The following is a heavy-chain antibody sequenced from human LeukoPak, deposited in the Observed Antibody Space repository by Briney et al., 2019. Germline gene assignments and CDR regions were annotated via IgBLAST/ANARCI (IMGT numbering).Heavy chain of an antibody. CDR3: SAATGTHDF. CDR1: GFTFSNYW. J-gene: IGHJ4*02. CDR2: INSDGSIT. D-gene: IGHD6-13*01. Sequence: PGGSLRLSCAASGFTFSNYWMHWVRHAPGKGLVWVSRINSDGSITNYADSVKGRFTISRDNAKNTLFLQMNSLRAEDTAVYYCSAATGTHDFWGQGILVTVSS. V-gene: IGHV3-74*01.